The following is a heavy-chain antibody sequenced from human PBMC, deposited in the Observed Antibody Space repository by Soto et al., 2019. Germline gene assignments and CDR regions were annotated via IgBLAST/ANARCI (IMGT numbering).Heavy chain of an antibody. CDR2: INHSGST. Sequence: SETLPLTCAVYGGSFSGYYWSWIRQPTGKGLEWIGEINHSGSTNYNSSLKSRVTISVDTSKNQFSLKLSSVTAADTAVYYCARGGRYCSSTSCYVGRINYYYYYYMDVWGKGTTVTVSS. CDR1: GGSFSGYY. J-gene: IGHJ6*03. D-gene: IGHD2-2*01. CDR3: ARGGRYCSSTSCYVGRINYYYYYYMDV. V-gene: IGHV4-34*01.